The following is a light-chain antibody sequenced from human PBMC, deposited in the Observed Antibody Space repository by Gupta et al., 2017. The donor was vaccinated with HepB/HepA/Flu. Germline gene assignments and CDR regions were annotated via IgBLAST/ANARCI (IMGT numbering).Light chain of an antibody. CDR1: NLGTKY. J-gene: IGLJ3*02. Sequence: SSELIQPPSVAVSPGRTASITCSGDNLGTKYVYWYHQKPGQSPVLVIYHDSDRPSGIPERFSGSNSGNTATLTISGTQAVDEGDYYCQTWDSTTEAVVFGGGTKVTVL. V-gene: IGLV3-1*01. CDR3: QTWDSTTEAVV. CDR2: HDS.